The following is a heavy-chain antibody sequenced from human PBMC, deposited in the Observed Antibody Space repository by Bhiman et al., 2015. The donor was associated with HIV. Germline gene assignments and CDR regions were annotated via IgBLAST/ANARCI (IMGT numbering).Heavy chain of an antibody. V-gene: IGHV3-21*03. J-gene: IGHJ4*02. Sequence: VQLVESGGGLVKPGGSLRLSCAASGFPFSHYTMNWVRQAPGKGLEWVSSISTSSSYIYYADSVKGRFTISRDNAKHSLYLQMNSLRAEDTAVYYCARQLRLGELSFDYWGQGTLVTVSS. CDR3: ARQLRLGELSFDY. D-gene: IGHD3-16*02. CDR1: GFPFSHYT. CDR2: ISTSSSYI.